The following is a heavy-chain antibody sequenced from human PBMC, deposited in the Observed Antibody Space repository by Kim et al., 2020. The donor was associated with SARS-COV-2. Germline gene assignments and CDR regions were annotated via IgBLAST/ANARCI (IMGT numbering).Heavy chain of an antibody. J-gene: IGHJ4*02. V-gene: IGHV1-2*02. D-gene: IGHD3-22*01. Sequence: AQNFQGRVTMTRDTSFSPAYMELSSLRSDDTAVYYCARSYYYDSSGYSDSWGQGTLVTVSS. CDR3: ARSYYYDSSGYSDS.